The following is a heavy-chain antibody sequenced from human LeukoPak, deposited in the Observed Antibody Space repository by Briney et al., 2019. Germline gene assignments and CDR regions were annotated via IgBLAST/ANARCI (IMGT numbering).Heavy chain of an antibody. V-gene: IGHV3-23*01. CDR3: AKAEDYYDTHGGIDY. D-gene: IGHD3-22*01. Sequence: FSGSRRSPSSADSVKGRFTISSDNSKNPLYLQMNSLRVEDTAVYYCAKAEDYYDTHGGIDYWGQGTLVTVSS. J-gene: IGHJ4*02. CDR2: FSGSRRSP.